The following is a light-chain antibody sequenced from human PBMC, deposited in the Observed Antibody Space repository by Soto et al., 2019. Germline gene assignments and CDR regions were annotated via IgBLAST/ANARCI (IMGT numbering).Light chain of an antibody. V-gene: IGKV3-15*01. CDR1: QSVSSN. CDR2: GAS. J-gene: IGKJ1*01. Sequence: EIVTTQSPATLSVSPGEGVTLSCRASQSVSSNLAWYQQKPGQAPRLLIYGASIRATGIPARFSGSGSGTEFTLTISSLQSEDFATYYCQHFHSFPWTFGQGTKV. CDR3: QHFHSFPWT.